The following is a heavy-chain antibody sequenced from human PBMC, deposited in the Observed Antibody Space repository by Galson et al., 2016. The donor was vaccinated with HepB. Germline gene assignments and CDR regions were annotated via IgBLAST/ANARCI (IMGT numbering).Heavy chain of an antibody. CDR3: AKGFGATYYDILTGNDG. CDR2: ISGSGGST. V-gene: IGHV3-23*01. CDR1: GFALGGYA. D-gene: IGHD3-9*01. Sequence: LRLSCAASGFALGGYAVSWVRQAPGKGLEWVSGISGSGGSTYYADSVKGRFSISRDNLKNTVDLQMNSLRAEDTAVYYFAKGFGATYYDILTGNDGWGQGTLVTVSS. J-gene: IGHJ4*02.